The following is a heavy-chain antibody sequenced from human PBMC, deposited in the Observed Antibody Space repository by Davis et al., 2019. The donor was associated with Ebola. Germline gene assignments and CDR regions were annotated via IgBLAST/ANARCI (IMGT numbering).Heavy chain of an antibody. CDR1: GLSIGNDA. D-gene: IGHD3-10*01. CDR2: LSGYSRNI. J-gene: IGHJ6*02. V-gene: IGHV3-48*02. CDR3: ARRGYSHYGMDV. Sequence: PGGSLRLSCAASGLSIGNDAMNWVRQAPGKGLEWVSYLSGYSRNIHYADTVKGRFTISRDSVKNSLYLHMNSLRDEDTAIYYCARRGYSHYGMDVWGQGTTVAVSS.